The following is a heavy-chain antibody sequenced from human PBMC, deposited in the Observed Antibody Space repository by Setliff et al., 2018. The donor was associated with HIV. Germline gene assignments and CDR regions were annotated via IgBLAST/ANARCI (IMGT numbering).Heavy chain of an antibody. Sequence: GGSLRLSCAASGFTFSSYEMNWVRQAPGKGLEWVSYISSSGSAIYYADSVKGRFTISRDNSKNSLYLQMNSLRAEDTAVYYCTAQGSVTKYNVWGGPFWYFDLWGRGTLVTVSS. V-gene: IGHV3-48*03. CDR1: GFTFSSYE. D-gene: IGHD3-3*01. CDR2: ISSSGSAI. CDR3: TAQGSVTKYNVWGGPFWYFDL. J-gene: IGHJ2*01.